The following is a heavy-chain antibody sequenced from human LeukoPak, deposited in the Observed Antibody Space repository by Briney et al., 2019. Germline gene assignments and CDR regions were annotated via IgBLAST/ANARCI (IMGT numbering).Heavy chain of an antibody. J-gene: IGHJ4*02. CDR2: ISADGGST. Sequence: TGGSLRLSCVASGLTLHDYAMHWVRQAPGKGLEWVSLISADGGSTFYADSVRGRFSISRDNSKNSLYLQMNSLRTEDTAMYYCAKESGKFDYWGQGTLVAVSS. CDR1: GLTLHDYA. V-gene: IGHV3-43*02. CDR3: AKESGKFDY.